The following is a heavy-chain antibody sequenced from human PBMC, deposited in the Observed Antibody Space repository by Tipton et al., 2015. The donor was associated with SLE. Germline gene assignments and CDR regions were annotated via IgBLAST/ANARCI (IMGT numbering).Heavy chain of an antibody. CDR2: ISGTDGRT. Sequence: GSLRLSFVASGFTFSHYPMMWVRQAPGRGLEWVSIISGTDGRTYYADSVKGRFTISRDNSKNTLYLQMNSLRPEDTATYYCVKESYVYGGPDWGQGTLVAVSS. V-gene: IGHV3-23*01. CDR1: GFTFSHYP. J-gene: IGHJ4*02. CDR3: VKESYVYGGPD. D-gene: IGHD2/OR15-2a*01.